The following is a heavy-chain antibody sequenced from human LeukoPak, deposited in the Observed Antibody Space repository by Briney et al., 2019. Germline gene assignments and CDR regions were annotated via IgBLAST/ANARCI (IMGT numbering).Heavy chain of an antibody. D-gene: IGHD3-3*01. CDR1: GGSFSGYY. Sequence: PSETLSLTCAVYGGSFSGYYWSWIRQPAGKGLEWIGRIYTSGSTNYNPSLKSRVTMSVDTSKNQFSLKLSSVTAADTAVYYCARNTYYDFWSGYYPYYYYGMDVWGQGTTVTVSS. CDR2: IYTSGST. J-gene: IGHJ6*02. V-gene: IGHV4-59*10. CDR3: ARNTYYDFWSGYYPYYYYGMDV.